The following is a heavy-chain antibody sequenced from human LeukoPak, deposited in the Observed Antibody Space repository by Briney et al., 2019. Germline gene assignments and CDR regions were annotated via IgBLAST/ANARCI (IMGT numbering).Heavy chain of an antibody. CDR2: IYYSGST. D-gene: IGHD3-22*01. Sequence: PSETLSLTCTVSGGSISSYYWSWIRQPPGKGLEWIGYIYYSGSTNYNPSLKSRVTISVDTSKNQFSLKLSSVTAADTAVYYCARADSGYEPTGYWGQGTLVTVSS. J-gene: IGHJ4*02. CDR3: ARADSGYEPTGY. V-gene: IGHV4-59*01. CDR1: GGSISSYY.